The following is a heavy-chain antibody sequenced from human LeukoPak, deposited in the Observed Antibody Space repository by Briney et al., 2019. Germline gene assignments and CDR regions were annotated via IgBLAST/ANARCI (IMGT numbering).Heavy chain of an antibody. CDR1: GFTFSSYA. Sequence: LAGGSLRLSCAASGFTFSSYAMTWVRQAPGKGLEWVSAISGSGGSTYYADSVKGRFTISRDSAKNSLYLQMNSLRAEDTAVYYCAELGITMIGGVWGKGTTVTISS. CDR2: ISGSGGST. J-gene: IGHJ6*04. V-gene: IGHV3-23*01. CDR3: AELGITMIGGV. D-gene: IGHD3-10*02.